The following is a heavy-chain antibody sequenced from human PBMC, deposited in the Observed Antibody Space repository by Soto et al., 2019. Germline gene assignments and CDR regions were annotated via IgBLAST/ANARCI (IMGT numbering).Heavy chain of an antibody. V-gene: IGHV3-23*01. CDR1: GFTFSTYA. CDR2: ISGSGSNT. Sequence: LRLSCAASGFTFSTYAMSWVRQAPGKGLEWVSAISGSGSNTYYADSVKGRFTISRDDSKSTLYLQMNSLRAEDTAVYYCARDPSHSYYTLFYYFDYWGQGTLVTVSS. CDR3: ARDPSHSYYTLFYYFDY. D-gene: IGHD1-26*01. J-gene: IGHJ4*02.